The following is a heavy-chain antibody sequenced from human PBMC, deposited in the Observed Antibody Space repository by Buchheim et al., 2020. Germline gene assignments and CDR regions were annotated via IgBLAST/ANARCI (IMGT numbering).Heavy chain of an antibody. V-gene: IGHV3-66*01. Sequence: EVQLVESGGGLVQPGGSLRLSCAASGFTVSSNYMSWVRKAPGKGLEWVSVIYSGGSTYYADSVKGRFTIPRDNSKNPPYLQMNSLRAEDTAVYYCAREKVVLMAYGMDVWGQGTT. CDR2: IYSGGST. CDR3: AREKVVLMAYGMDV. J-gene: IGHJ6*02. CDR1: GFTVSSNY. D-gene: IGHD2-8*01.